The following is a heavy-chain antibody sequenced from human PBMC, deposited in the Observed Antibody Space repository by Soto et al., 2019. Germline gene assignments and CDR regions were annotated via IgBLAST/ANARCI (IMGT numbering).Heavy chain of an antibody. V-gene: IGHV2-26*01. CDR1: GFSLTNGRMG. J-gene: IGHJ6*02. D-gene: IGHD4-17*01. CDR2: FFSDAER. CDR3: ARMDGDYNYYGLDV. Sequence: QVTLKESGPVLVKPTDTLTLTCSVSGFSLTNGRMGVSWIRQPPGKALEWLAHFFSDAERSYSTSMQSRLNMYKDSSGSQVVLTMTNMAPADTATYYCARMDGDYNYYGLDVWGHGIAVTVSS.